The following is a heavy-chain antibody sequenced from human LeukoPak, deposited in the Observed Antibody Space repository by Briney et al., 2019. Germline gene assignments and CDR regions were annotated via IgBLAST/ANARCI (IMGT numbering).Heavy chain of an antibody. CDR1: GGSISSYY. D-gene: IGHD4-17*01. V-gene: IGHV4-59*01. Sequence: SETLSLICTVSGGSISSYYWSWIRQPPGKGLEWIGYIYYSGSTNYNPSLKSRVTISVDTSKNQFSLKLSSVTAADTAVYYCASHDYGDYGAYWGQGTLVTVSS. CDR2: IYYSGST. CDR3: ASHDYGDYGAY. J-gene: IGHJ4*02.